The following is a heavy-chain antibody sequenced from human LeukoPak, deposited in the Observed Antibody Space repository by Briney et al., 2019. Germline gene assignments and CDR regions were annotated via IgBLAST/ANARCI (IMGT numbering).Heavy chain of an antibody. CDR1: DGSISSGSYY. V-gene: IGHV4-39*07. Sequence: SETLSLTCTASDGSISSGSYYWGWIRQPPGKGLEWIGSIYYNGITYYNPSLKSRVTISVDTSKNQFSLKLSSVTAADTAVYYCAAYCSSTSCYRGLDYWGQGTLVAVSS. CDR2: IYYNGIT. J-gene: IGHJ4*02. CDR3: AAYCSSTSCYRGLDY. D-gene: IGHD2-2*02.